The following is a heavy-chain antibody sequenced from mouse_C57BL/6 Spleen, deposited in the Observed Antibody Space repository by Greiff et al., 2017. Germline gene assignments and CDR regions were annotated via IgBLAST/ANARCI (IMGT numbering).Heavy chain of an antibody. D-gene: IGHD2-2*01. CDR2: IDPETGGT. J-gene: IGHJ3*01. Sequence: LVESGAELVRPGASVTLSCKASGYTFTDYEMHWVKQTPVHGLEWIGAIDPETGGTAYNQKFKGKAILTADKSSSTAYMELRSLTSEDSAVYYCTIRGMVTTRTWFAYWGQGTLVTVSA. V-gene: IGHV1-15*01. CDR3: TIRGMVTTRTWFAY. CDR1: GYTFTDYE.